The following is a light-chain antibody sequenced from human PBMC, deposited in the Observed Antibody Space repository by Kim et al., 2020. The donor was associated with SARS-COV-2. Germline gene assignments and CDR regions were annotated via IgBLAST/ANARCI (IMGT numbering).Light chain of an antibody. CDR2: AAS. Sequence: DIQMTQSPSLVSASVGDTVTITCRASQSISSWLAWYQQKPEKAPKSLIYAASSLQSGVPSRFSGSGSGTHFTLTINSLQPEDFATYNSQQYDHYPRTFGEGTKVDIK. V-gene: IGKV1D-16*01. CDR1: QSISSW. J-gene: IGKJ1*01. CDR3: QQYDHYPRT.